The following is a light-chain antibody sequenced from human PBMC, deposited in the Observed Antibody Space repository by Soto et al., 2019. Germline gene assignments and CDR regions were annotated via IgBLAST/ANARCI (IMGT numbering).Light chain of an antibody. V-gene: IGKV3-15*01. CDR1: QSVSSN. J-gene: IGKJ5*01. Sequence: EIVMTQSPATLSVSPGARAPLSCRARQSVSSNLAWYQQNPGQAPRLLIFGASTRATGIPARFSGSGSETDFTLTISRLEPEDFAVYYCQQRSNWITFGQGTRLEIK. CDR3: QQRSNWIT. CDR2: GAS.